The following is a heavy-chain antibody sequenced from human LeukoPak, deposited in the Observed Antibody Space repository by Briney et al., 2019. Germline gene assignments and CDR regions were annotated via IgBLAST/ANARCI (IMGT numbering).Heavy chain of an antibody. V-gene: IGHV3-48*02. Sequence: AGGSLRLSCAASGFTFSDYTMNWVRQAPGKGLEWISCISNSSSFIFYADSVKGRFTISRDNAKNSLYLQMNSLRDDDTALYYCTRGYDYWGQGTLVTVSS. CDR3: TRGYDY. CDR1: GFTFSDYT. D-gene: IGHD1-26*01. CDR2: ISNSSSFI. J-gene: IGHJ4*02.